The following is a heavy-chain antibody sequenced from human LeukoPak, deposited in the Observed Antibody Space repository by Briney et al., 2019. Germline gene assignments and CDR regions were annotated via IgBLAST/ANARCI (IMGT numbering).Heavy chain of an antibody. J-gene: IGHJ5*02. CDR1: GFTFSSYW. V-gene: IGHV3-74*01. D-gene: IGHD5-18*01. CDR2: INSDGSST. CDR3: ARGRYSYVPRPFDP. Sequence: GGSLRLSCAASGFTFSSYWMHWVRHAPGKGLGWVSRINSDGSSTSYADSVKGRFTISRDNAKNTLYLQMNSLRAEDTAVYYCARGRYSYVPRPFDPWGQGTLVTVSS.